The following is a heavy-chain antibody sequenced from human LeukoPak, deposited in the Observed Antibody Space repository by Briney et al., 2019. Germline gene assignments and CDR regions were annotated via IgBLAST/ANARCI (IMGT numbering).Heavy chain of an antibody. V-gene: IGHV4-30-4*08. D-gene: IGHD4-17*01. J-gene: IGHJ6*02. Sequence: PSQTLSLTCTVSGGSIGSGGYYWSWIRQHPGKGLEWIGYIYYSGSTYYNPSLKSRVTISVDTSKNQFSLKLSSVTAADTAVYYCARDGAVTPAVYYYGMDVWGQGTTVTVSS. CDR3: ARDGAVTPAVYYYGMDV. CDR1: GGSIGSGGYY. CDR2: IYYSGST.